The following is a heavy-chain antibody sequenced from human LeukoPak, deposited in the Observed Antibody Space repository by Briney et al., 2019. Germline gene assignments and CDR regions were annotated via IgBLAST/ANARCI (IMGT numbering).Heavy chain of an antibody. J-gene: IGHJ4*02. Sequence: PGGSLRLSCSASDFTCSSYAMHWVRQAPGKGLEYVSAISSNGGSTYYADSVKGRFTISRDNSKNTLYLQMSSLRAEDTAVYYCVKEEQQLDPYYFDYWGQGALVTVSS. D-gene: IGHD6-13*01. CDR1: DFTCSSYA. V-gene: IGHV3-64D*06. CDR2: ISSNGGST. CDR3: VKEEQQLDPYYFDY.